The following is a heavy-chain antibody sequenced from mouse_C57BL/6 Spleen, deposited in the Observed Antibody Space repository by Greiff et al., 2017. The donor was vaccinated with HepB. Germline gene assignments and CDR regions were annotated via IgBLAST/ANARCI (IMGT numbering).Heavy chain of an antibody. D-gene: IGHD2-2*01. V-gene: IGHV1-15*01. J-gene: IGHJ3*01. CDR2: IDPETGGT. CDR1: GYTFTDYE. CDR3: TRERIYGYSFAY. Sequence: VQLKESGAELVRPGASVTLSCKASGYTFTDYEMHWVKQTPVHGLEWIGAIDPETGGTAYNQKFKGKAILTADKSSSTAYMELRSLTSEDSAVYYCTRERIYGYSFAYWGQGTLVTVSA.